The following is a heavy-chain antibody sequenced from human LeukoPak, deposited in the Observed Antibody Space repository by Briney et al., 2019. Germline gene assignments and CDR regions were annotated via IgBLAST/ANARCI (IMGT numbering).Heavy chain of an antibody. CDR3: ARCGVGVAAAAANC. V-gene: IGHV3-23*01. CDR2: ISGSGYST. D-gene: IGHD6-13*01. Sequence: PGGSLRLSCAASGFTFSGTAMNWVRHAPGKGLEWVSGISGSGYSTFYADSVKGRFTIFRDNAKNSLYLQMNSLRAEDTAVYYCARCGVGVAAAAANCWGQETLLTVSS. J-gene: IGHJ4*02. CDR1: GFTFSGTA.